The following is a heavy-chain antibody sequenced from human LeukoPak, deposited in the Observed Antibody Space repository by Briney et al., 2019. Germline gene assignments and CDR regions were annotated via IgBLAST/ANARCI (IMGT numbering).Heavy chain of an antibody. V-gene: IGHV4-4*07. J-gene: IGHJ5*02. CDR2: IYSSGRT. CDR3: ARDLPSYYFDSGSMFDP. Sequence: SETLSLACTVSGGSISNFYWSWIRQPAGKGLEWIGRIYSSGRTNYNSSLKSRVAMSIDTSNNQFSLKLSSVTAADTAVYYCARDLPSYYFDSGSMFDPWGQGTLVTVSS. CDR1: GGSISNFY. D-gene: IGHD3-10*01.